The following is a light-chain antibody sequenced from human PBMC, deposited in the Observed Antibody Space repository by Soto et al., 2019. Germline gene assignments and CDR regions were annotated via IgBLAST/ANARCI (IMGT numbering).Light chain of an antibody. CDR2: KAS. V-gene: IGKV1-5*03. CDR1: QSISSW. Sequence: EIKVYLSASTLSAKIGDKVTITWRASQSISSWLAWYQQKPGKAPKLLIYKASSLESGVPSRFSGSGSGTDFTLTITSLQPEDCATYYCQQTYATPIPFAQGALLEIK. CDR3: QQTYATPIP. J-gene: IGKJ5*01.